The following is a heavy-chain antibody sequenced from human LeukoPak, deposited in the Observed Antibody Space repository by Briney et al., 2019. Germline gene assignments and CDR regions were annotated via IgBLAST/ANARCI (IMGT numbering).Heavy chain of an antibody. J-gene: IGHJ6*03. V-gene: IGHV4-4*07. Sequence: PSETLSLTCTVSGGSISSYYWSWLRQPAGKGLEWIGRIYTSGSINYNPSLKSRVTMSVDTSKNQFSLKLSSVTAADTAVYYCARAWYRISPLLSWYYMDVWGKGTTVTVSS. CDR3: ARAWYRISPLLSWYYMDV. D-gene: IGHD2-2*01. CDR2: IYTSGSI. CDR1: GGSISSYY.